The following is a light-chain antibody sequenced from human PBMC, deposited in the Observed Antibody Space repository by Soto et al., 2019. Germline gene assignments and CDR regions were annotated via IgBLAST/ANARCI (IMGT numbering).Light chain of an antibody. V-gene: IGLV2-14*01. CDR3: SSYTSSSTPYV. Sequence: QLVLTQPASVSGTPGQSITISCTGTSSDVGGYNYVSWYQQHPGKATKLMLYDVSNRPSGVSNRFSGSKSGNTASLTISGLQAEDEADYYCSSYTSSSTPYVFGTGTKLTVL. J-gene: IGLJ1*01. CDR1: SSDVGGYNY. CDR2: DVS.